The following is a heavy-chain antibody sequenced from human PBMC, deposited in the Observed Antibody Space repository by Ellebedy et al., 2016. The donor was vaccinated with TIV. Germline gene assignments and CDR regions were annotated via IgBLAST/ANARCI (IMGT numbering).Heavy chain of an antibody. CDR3: ARGWVGSTRQFDY. V-gene: IGHV4-39*01. D-gene: IGHD1-26*01. CDR1: GGSISSTSYY. Sequence: SETLSLXXSVSGGSISSTSYYWAWIRQPPGKGLEFIGNIYSGGSTDYNPSLKSRITIYVDTSKNQLSLKLSSVTAADTAIYYCARGWVGSTRQFDYWGQGTLLTVSS. CDR2: IYSGGST. J-gene: IGHJ4*02.